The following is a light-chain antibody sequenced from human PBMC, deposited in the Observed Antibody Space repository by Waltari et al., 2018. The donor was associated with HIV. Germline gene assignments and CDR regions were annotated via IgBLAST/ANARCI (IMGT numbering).Light chain of an antibody. CDR1: SSDVGFYNY. CDR2: EVS. Sequence: QSALTQPASVSGSPGQSITISCSGTSSDVGFYNYVSWYQQHPGKVPKLIIYEVSNRPSGVSDRFSGSKSGNMAFLTISGLQAEDEADYYCSSHTSSNTLVFGGGTKLTVL. V-gene: IGLV2-14*01. J-gene: IGLJ2*01. CDR3: SSHTSSNTLV.